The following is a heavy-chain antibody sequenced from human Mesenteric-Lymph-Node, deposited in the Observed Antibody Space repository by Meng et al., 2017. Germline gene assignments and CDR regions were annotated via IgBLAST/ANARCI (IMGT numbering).Heavy chain of an antibody. D-gene: IGHD6-13*01. CDR2: NKHSASN. CDR3: ARVSSWYGFWFDP. V-gene: IGHV4-34*01. Sequence: QLQRQQWRACLLKTSATLSLTSAVYVGSFGGYYWSWIRQSPGKGLEWSGENKHSASNNYHPSLKRRVTISVYTSKNQFSLNLSSVTAADTAVYYCARVSSWYGFWFDPWGQGTLVTVSS. CDR1: VGSFGGYY. J-gene: IGHJ5*02.